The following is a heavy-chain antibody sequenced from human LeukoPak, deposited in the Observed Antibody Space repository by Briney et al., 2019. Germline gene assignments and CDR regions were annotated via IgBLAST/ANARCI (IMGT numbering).Heavy chain of an antibody. J-gene: IGHJ4*02. D-gene: IGHD3-10*01. CDR3: AKRGVVIRVVLVGFHKEAYYFDS. V-gene: IGHV3-23*01. CDR2: SGSGGGT. CDR1: GITLSNYG. Sequence: PGGALRLSCAVSGITLSNYGMSWVRQAPGKGLEWVAGSGSGGGTNYADSVKGRFTISRDNLKNTLYLQMNSLRAEDTAVYFCAKRGVVIRVVLVGFHKEAYYFDSWGQGALVTVSS.